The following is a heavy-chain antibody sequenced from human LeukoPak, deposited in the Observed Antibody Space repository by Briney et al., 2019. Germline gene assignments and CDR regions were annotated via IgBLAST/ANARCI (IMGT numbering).Heavy chain of an antibody. Sequence: GGSLRLSCAASGFTFSSYEMNWVRQAPGKGLEWVSYISSSGSTIYYADSVKGRFTISRDNAKNSLYLQMNSLRAEDTAVYYCARLLGMVTTYDIWGQGTMVTVSS. D-gene: IGHD5-24*01. V-gene: IGHV3-48*03. J-gene: IGHJ3*02. CDR2: ISSSGSTI. CDR3: ARLLGMVTTYDI. CDR1: GFTFSSYE.